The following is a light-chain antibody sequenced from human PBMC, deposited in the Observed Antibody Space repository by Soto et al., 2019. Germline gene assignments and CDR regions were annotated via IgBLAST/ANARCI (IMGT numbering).Light chain of an antibody. V-gene: IGKV3-11*01. J-gene: IGKJ4*01. CDR1: QSVSTY. CDR3: VQRSIRLT. CDR2: HAS. Sequence: EIVLTQSPATLSLSPGERATLSCRASQSVSTYVAWYQQKPGQAPRLLIYHASNTATGIPARFSGSGSGTDFALTISSLEPEDFALYFCVQRSIRLTFGGGTKVEIK.